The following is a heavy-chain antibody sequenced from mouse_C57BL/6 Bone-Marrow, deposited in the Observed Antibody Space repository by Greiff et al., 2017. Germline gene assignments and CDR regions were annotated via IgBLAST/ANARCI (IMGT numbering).Heavy chain of an antibody. CDR2: ISPRSGNT. CDR3: ATPYFYGSSYQFAY. J-gene: IGHJ3*01. CDR1: GYTFTSYG. D-gene: IGHD1-1*01. V-gene: IGHV1-81*01. Sequence: QVQLQQSGAELARPGASVKLSCKASGYTFTSYGISWVKQRTGQGLEWIGEISPRSGNTYYNEKFKGKATLTADKSSSTAYMELRSLTSEDSAVYFCATPYFYGSSYQFAYWGQGTLVTVSA.